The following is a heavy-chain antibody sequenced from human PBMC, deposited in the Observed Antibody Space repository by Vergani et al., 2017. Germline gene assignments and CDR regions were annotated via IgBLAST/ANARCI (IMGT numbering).Heavy chain of an antibody. J-gene: IGHJ4*02. CDR3: ARSRIYYGSGSPDY. CDR1: GASVNSYY. D-gene: IGHD3-10*01. Sequence: QVKLQESGPGLVKPSETLSLTCTVSGASVNSYYWSWIRQPPGKGLEWIGYVSFRGDTHYDPSVKGRMTISLNTSSNQFSLYLTSVTAADTAVYYCARSRIYYGSGSPDYWGQGTLVTLSS. V-gene: IGHV4-59*02. CDR2: VSFRGDT.